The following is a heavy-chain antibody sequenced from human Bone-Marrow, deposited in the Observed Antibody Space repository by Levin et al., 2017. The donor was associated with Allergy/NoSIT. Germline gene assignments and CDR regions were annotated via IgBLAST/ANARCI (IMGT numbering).Heavy chain of an antibody. CDR1: GGSISSGGSS. CDR2: IFHTGST. V-gene: IGHV4-30-2*01. D-gene: IGHD3-10*01. Sequence: KASETLSLTCALSGGSISSGGSSWSWIRQPPGKGLEWIGYIFHTGSTYYNSSLKSRVTISVDRSKNQFSLKLTSVTAADTAVYYCARSFTMLRGGFDPWGQGILVTVSS. CDR3: ARSFTMLRGGFDP. J-gene: IGHJ5*02.